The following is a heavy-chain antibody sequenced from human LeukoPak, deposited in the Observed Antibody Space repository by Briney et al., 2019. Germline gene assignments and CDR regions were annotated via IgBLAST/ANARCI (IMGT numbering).Heavy chain of an antibody. J-gene: IGHJ6*03. CDR1: GYTFTGYY. CDR3: ARGVRRFPYYYYMDV. CDR2: INPNSGGT. V-gene: IGHV1-2*06. Sequence: ASVKVSCKASGYTFTGYYMHWVRQAPGQGLEWMGRINPNSGGTNYAQKFQGRVTMTRDTSISTAYMELSSLRSEDTAVYYCARGVRRFPYYYYMDVWGKGTTVTVSS.